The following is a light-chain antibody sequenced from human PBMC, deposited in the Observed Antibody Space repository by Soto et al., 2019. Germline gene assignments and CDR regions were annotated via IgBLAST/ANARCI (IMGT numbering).Light chain of an antibody. V-gene: IGLV2-23*02. CDR2: EVS. CDR1: SSDVGGYNL. J-gene: IGLJ7*01. CDR3: CSYAGSSPHTV. Sequence: QSALTQPASVSGSPGQSITISCTGTSSDVGGYNLVSWYQQHPGKAPKLMISEVSKRPSGISDRFSGPKSGSTASLTISGLQAEDEADYYCCSYAGSSPHTVFGGGTQLTVL.